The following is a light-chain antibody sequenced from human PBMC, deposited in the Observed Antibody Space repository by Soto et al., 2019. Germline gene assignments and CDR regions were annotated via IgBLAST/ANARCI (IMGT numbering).Light chain of an antibody. CDR2: DTS. J-gene: IGKJ3*01. Sequence: EIVLTQSPATLSLSPGERAILSCRASQSVRNYLAWYQQKPGQSPRLLIYDTSNRATDVPARFSGSGSGTDFTLTISSLEPEDFAVYFCQQRSNWPLTFGPGTKVDIK. CDR3: QQRSNWPLT. CDR1: QSVRNY. V-gene: IGKV3-11*01.